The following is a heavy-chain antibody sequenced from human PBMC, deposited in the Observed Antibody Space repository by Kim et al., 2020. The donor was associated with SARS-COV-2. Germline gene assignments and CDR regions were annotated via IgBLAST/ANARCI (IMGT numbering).Heavy chain of an antibody. Sequence: GGSLRLPCAASGFTLSGSTVHWVRQASGKGLEWVGRIRSKANSYATAYAASVKNRFTISRDDSKNTAYLQMNSLKTEDTAVYYCARVNPIAGGWYDAFDIWGQGTMVTVSS. CDR1: GFTLSGST. CDR3: ARVNPIAGGWYDAFDI. V-gene: IGHV3-73*01. D-gene: IGHD6-19*01. CDR2: IRSKANSYAT. J-gene: IGHJ3*02.